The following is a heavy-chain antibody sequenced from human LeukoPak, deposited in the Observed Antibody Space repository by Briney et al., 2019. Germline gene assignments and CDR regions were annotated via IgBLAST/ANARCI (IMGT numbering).Heavy chain of an antibody. V-gene: IGHV1-2*02. CDR2: INPNSGGT. D-gene: IGHD3-10*01. Sequence: ASVKVSCKASGYTFTGYYMHWVRQAPGQGLEWMGWINPNSGGTNYAQKFQGRVTMTRDTSNSTAYMELSRLRSDDTAVYYCARAHYYGSGSYYYYYYYGMDVWGQGTTVTVSS. CDR3: ARAHYYGSGSYYYYYYYGMDV. J-gene: IGHJ6*02. CDR1: GYTFTGYY.